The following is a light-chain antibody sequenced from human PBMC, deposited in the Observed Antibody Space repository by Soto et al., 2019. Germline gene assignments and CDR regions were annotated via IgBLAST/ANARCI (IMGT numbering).Light chain of an antibody. CDR3: CSYTGSYTLKV. CDR1: SSDVGAYNY. J-gene: IGLJ3*02. V-gene: IGLV2-11*01. Sequence: QSALTQPRSLSGSPGQSVTISCTGTSSDVGAYNYVSWYQHHPGKAPKLMIYDVSKRPSGVPDRFSGSKSGNTASLTISGLQAEDEADYYCCSYTGSYTLKVFGGGTKLT. CDR2: DVS.